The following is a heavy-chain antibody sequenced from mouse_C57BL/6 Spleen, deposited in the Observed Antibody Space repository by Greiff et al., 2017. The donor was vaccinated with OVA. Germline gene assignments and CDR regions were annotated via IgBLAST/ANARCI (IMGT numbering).Heavy chain of an antibody. J-gene: IGHJ4*01. V-gene: IGHV1-15*01. CDR3: TRRPGRDAMDY. Sequence: QVQLQQSGAELVRPGASVTLSCKASGYTFTDYEMHWVKQTPVHGLEWIGAIDPETGGTAYNQKFKGKAILTADKSSSTAYMELRSLTSEDSAVYYCTRRPGRDAMDYWGQGTSVTVSS. D-gene: IGHD3-3*01. CDR1: GYTFTDYE. CDR2: IDPETGGT.